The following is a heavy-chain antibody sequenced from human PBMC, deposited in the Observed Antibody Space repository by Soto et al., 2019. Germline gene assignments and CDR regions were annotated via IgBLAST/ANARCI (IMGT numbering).Heavy chain of an antibody. CDR1: GFTFSLYA. Sequence: SLRLSCAASGFTFSLYAMSWVRQAPGKGLEWVSVISGSGGRTYYADSVKGRFTMSRDNSKNMLYLQMNSLRAEDTAVYYCAKEVVIEAAGRSHYYYYGLDVWGQGTTVTVSS. CDR3: AKEVVIEAAGRSHYYYYGLDV. CDR2: ISGSGGRT. D-gene: IGHD6-13*01. V-gene: IGHV3-23*01. J-gene: IGHJ6*02.